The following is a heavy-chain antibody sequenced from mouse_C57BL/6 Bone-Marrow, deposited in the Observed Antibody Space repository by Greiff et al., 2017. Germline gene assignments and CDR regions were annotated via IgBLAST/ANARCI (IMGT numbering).Heavy chain of an antibody. D-gene: IGHD2-3*01. CDR1: GFTFSSYG. V-gene: IGHV5-6*01. Sequence: EVQVVESGGDLVKPGGSLKLSCAASGFTFSSYGMSWVRQTPDKRLEWVATISSGGSYTYYPDSVKGRFTISRDNANNTLYLQLSSLKSEDTAMYYCARKDGYYVFAYWGQGTLVTVSA. J-gene: IGHJ3*01. CDR2: ISSGGSYT. CDR3: ARKDGYYVFAY.